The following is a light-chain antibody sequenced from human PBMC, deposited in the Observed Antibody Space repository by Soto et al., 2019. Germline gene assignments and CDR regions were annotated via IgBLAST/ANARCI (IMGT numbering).Light chain of an antibody. V-gene: IGKV3-20*01. J-gene: IGKJ1*01. CDR1: KSVSSSY. Sequence: LTQSPSPPSLSPGEKATLSCRASKSVSSSYLAWYQQKPGQAPRLLIYGASSRATGIPDRFSGSGPGTDFTLTISRLEPEDFAVYYCHQYGSSSWTFGQGTKVDI. CDR2: GAS. CDR3: HQYGSSSWT.